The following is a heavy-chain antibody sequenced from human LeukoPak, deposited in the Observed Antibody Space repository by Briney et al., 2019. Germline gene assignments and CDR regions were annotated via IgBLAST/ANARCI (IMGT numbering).Heavy chain of an antibody. CDR3: ARHGTISSESYFDY. CDR1: GGSISSSSYY. J-gene: IGHJ4*02. V-gene: IGHV4-39*01. CDR2: IYYSGSS. Sequence: PSETLSLTCTVSGGSISSSSYYWGWIRQPPGKGLEWIGSIYYSGSSNYNPSLESRVTGFVDTSKNQVSLRLSSVTAADTAVYYCARHGTISSESYFDYWGQGALVTVSS. D-gene: IGHD1-14*01.